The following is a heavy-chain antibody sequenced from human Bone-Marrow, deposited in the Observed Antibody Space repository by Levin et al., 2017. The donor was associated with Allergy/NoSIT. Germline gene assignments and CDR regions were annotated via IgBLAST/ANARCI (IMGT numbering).Heavy chain of an antibody. CDR3: AREYYFDTSGFSPIDY. CDR1: GFTLNSYA. J-gene: IGHJ4*02. CDR2: LSYDGYSK. Sequence: RTGGSLRLSCAASGFTLNSYAMHWVRQAPGKGLEWVAVLSYDGYSKYYADSVQGRFTLSRDSSNNTLYLQMNTLRADDTAIYYCAREYYFDTSGFSPIDYWGQGTLVTVSS. V-gene: IGHV3-30-3*01. D-gene: IGHD3-22*01.